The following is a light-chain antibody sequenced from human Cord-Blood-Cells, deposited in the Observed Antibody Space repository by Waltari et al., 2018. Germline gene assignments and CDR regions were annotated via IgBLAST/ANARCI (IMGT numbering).Light chain of an antibody. Sequence: DIQMTQSPSSLSASVGDRVTITCRASQSISSYLNGYQQKPGKAPKLLIYAASSLQSGVPSRFSCSGSGTDFTLTISSLQPEDFATYYCQQSYSTPWTFGQGTKVEIK. V-gene: IGKV1-39*01. CDR3: QQSYSTPWT. CDR1: QSISSY. CDR2: AAS. J-gene: IGKJ1*01.